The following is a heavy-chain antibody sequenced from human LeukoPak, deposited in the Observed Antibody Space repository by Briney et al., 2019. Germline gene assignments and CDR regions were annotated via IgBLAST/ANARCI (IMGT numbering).Heavy chain of an antibody. V-gene: IGHV3-7*01. Sequence: GGSLRLSCAASGFTFSSYWMSWVRQAPGKGLEWVANIKQDGSEKYYVDSVKGRFTISRDNAKNSLYLQMNSLRAEDTAVYCCAREGSYYYDSSGYIYWGQGTLVTVSS. CDR1: GFTFSSYW. CDR2: IKQDGSEK. CDR3: AREGSYYYDSSGYIY. D-gene: IGHD3-22*01. J-gene: IGHJ4*02.